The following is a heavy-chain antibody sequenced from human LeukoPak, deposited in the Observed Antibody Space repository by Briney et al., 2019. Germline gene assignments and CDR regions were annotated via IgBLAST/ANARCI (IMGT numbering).Heavy chain of an antibody. Sequence: SETLSLTCTVSGYSISSGYYWGWIRQPPGKGLEWIGNIYYRGSTQYNLSLRGRVTTSLDTSKNQLSLNLSPVTAADTAVYYCARVGAGWRGTYYFDYWGQGTVVTVSS. V-gene: IGHV4-38-2*02. CDR3: ARVGAGWRGTYYFDY. J-gene: IGHJ4*02. CDR1: GYSISSGYY. D-gene: IGHD3-16*01. CDR2: IYYRGST.